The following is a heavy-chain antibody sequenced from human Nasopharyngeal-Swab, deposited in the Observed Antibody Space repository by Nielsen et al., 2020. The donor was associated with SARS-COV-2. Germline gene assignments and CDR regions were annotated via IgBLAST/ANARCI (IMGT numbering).Heavy chain of an antibody. CDR3: ARSGDCGGDCYYLDY. V-gene: IGHV3-48*01. D-gene: IGHD2-21*02. CDR1: GFTFSSYS. CDR2: ISSSSSTI. Sequence: GESLKISCAASGFTFSSYSMNWVRQAPGKGLEWVSYISSSSSTIYYADSVKGRFTISRDNAKNSLYLQMNSLRAEDTAVYYCARSGDCGGDCYYLDYWGQGTLVTVSS. J-gene: IGHJ4*02.